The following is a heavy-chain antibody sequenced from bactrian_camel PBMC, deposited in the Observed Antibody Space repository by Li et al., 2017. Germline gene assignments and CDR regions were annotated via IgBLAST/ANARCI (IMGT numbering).Heavy chain of an antibody. Sequence: VQLVESGGGSVQAGGSLRLSCTASGFFTFDDSEMGWYRQAPGNGCELVSAFSSDGRTYYSDSVKGRFTISQDYTNNRVYLQMDNLKPEDTGNYYCAAATVRSGGICYEYYSLTGLPQARSFAYWGHGTQVTVS. CDR1: GFFTFDDSE. V-gene: IGHV3S56*01. CDR3: AAATVRSGGICYEYYSLTGLPQARSFAY. J-gene: IGHJ4*01. CDR2: FSSDGRT. D-gene: IGHD2*01.